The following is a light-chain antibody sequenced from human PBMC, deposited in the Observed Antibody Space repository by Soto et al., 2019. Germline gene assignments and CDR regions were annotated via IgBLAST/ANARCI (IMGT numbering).Light chain of an antibody. CDR3: QHYNYRPPT. CDR1: HSISTN. Sequence: MTLSHSTLTVSVGARVTITCRASHSISTNLAWYQQKPGRAPRLLIYGASTRATGMPARFSGSGSGTEFTLTIRSLESEDFAVYYCQHYNYRPPTFGQGTKVDIK. CDR2: GAS. V-gene: IGKV3-15*01. J-gene: IGKJ1*01.